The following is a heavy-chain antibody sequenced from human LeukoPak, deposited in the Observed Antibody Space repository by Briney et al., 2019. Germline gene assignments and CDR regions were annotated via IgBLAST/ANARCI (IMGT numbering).Heavy chain of an antibody. Sequence: ASVKVSCKTSGYTFTSYNITWVRQAPGQGLEWMGWISAYNGNTNYAQKLQGRVTMTTDTSTSTAYMELRSLRSDDTAVYYCATTMIPYNWFDPWGQGTLVTVSS. J-gene: IGHJ5*02. CDR1: GYTFTSYN. CDR2: ISAYNGNT. CDR3: ATTMIPYNWFDP. D-gene: IGHD3-22*01. V-gene: IGHV1-18*01.